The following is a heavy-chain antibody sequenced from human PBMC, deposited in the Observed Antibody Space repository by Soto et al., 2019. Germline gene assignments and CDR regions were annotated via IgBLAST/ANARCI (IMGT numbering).Heavy chain of an antibody. CDR3: TGPHASGLFDY. Sequence: PGGSLRLSCAASGFSVSNYYMGWVRQAPGKGLQWVSVIYSGGSTYFADSVKGRFTISRDNSQNTVFLQMNSLRAEDTAVYYCTGPHASGLFDYWGQGTLVTVSS. CDR1: GFSVSNYY. J-gene: IGHJ4*02. V-gene: IGHV3-53*01. CDR2: IYSGGST. D-gene: IGHD2-2*01.